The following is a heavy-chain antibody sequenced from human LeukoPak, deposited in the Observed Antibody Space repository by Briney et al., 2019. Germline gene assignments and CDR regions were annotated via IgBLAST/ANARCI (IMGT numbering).Heavy chain of an antibody. CDR2: ISGSGGST. V-gene: IGHV3-23*01. Sequence: GGSLRLSCAASGFTFSSYAMSWVRQAPGKGLEWVSAISGSGGSTYYADSVKGRFTISRDNSKNTLYLQMNSLRAEDTAVYYCAKVLTRSYSVRPYYFDYWGQGTLVTVPS. CDR3: AKVLTRSYSVRPYYFDY. D-gene: IGHD1-26*01. CDR1: GFTFSSYA. J-gene: IGHJ4*02.